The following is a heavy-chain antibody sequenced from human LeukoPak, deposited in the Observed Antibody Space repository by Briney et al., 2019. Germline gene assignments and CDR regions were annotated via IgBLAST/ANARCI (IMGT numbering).Heavy chain of an antibody. Sequence: ASVTVSCTASGYTFTSYYMHWVRQAPGQGLEWMGIINPSGGSTSYAQKFQGRVTMTRDTSTSTVYMELSSLRFEDTAVYYCATITLTPETRPDYWGQGTLVTVSS. CDR2: INPSGGST. CDR1: GYTFTSYY. V-gene: IGHV1-46*01. J-gene: IGHJ4*02. CDR3: ATITLTPETRPDY. D-gene: IGHD1-14*01.